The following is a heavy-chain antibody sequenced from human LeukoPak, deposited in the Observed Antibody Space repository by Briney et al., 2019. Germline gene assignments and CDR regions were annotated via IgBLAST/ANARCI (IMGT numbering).Heavy chain of an antibody. Sequence: GGSLRLSCAASGFTFSSYWMSWVRQAPGKGLEWVANIKQDGSEKYYVDSVKGRFTISRDNAKNSLYLQMNSLRAEDTTVYYCARPVGQYYYDPWGQGTLVTVSS. CDR3: ARPVGQYYYDP. J-gene: IGHJ5*02. D-gene: IGHD3-22*01. CDR2: IKQDGSEK. V-gene: IGHV3-7*01. CDR1: GFTFSSYW.